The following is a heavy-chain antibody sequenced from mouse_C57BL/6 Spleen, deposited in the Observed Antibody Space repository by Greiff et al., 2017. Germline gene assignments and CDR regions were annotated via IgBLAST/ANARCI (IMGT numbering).Heavy chain of an antibody. D-gene: IGHD1-1*01. V-gene: IGHV5-6*01. CDR3: AGHLSTVVATDYAMDY. CDR1: GFTFSSYG. J-gene: IGHJ4*01. CDR2: ISSGGSYT. Sequence: EVQRVESGGDLVKPGGSLKLSCAASGFTFSSYGMSWVRQTPDKRLEWVATISSGGSYTYYPDSVKGRFTISRDNAKNTLYLQMSSLRSEDTAMYYCAGHLSTVVATDYAMDYWGQGTSVTVSS.